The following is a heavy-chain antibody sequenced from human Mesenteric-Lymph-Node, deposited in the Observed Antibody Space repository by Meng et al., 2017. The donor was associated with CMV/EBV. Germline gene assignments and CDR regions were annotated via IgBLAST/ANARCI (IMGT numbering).Heavy chain of an antibody. D-gene: IGHD2-15*01. CDR2: INVGNGNT. Sequence: SGYAFSNYAIHWVRQAPGQRLEWMGWINVGNGNTNSSPKLQGRVSLTRDTSASTAYMELSSLSSEDTAVYYCTRKYCVGVSCYEYFEHWGQGTLVTVSS. V-gene: IGHV1-3*01. CDR1: GYAFSNYA. CDR3: TRKYCVGVSCYEYFEH. J-gene: IGHJ1*01.